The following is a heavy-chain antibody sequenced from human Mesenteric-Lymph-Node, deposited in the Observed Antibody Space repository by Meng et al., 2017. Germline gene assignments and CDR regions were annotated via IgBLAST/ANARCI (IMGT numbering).Heavy chain of an antibody. Sequence: QVVESGSGLTKPGSSASVSCKASGGTFSSYAINWVRQAPGQGLEWMGGIIPIFGKTNYAQKLQGRVTITTDESTSTTYMELSSLRSEDTAVYYCAYGSGSYLNNCFDPWGQGTLVTVSS. J-gene: IGHJ5*02. D-gene: IGHD3-10*01. CDR3: AYGSGSYLNNCFDP. CDR2: IIPIFGKT. CDR1: GGTFSSYA. V-gene: IGHV1-69*05.